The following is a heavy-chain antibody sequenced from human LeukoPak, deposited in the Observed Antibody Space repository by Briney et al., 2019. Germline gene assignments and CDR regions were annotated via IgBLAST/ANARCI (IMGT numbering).Heavy chain of an antibody. D-gene: IGHD3-16*01. Sequence: SETLSLTCTVSGGSIGSSTYYWGWIRRPPGKGLEWIGSIYYSGTTYYNPSLKSRVTVSVDTSKNQFSLNLSSVTAADTAVYYCVRGSTLRHYQCWGQGTLVTVSS. CDR2: IYYSGTT. CDR3: VRGSTLRHYQC. V-gene: IGHV4-39*01. J-gene: IGHJ4*02. CDR1: GGSIGSSTYY.